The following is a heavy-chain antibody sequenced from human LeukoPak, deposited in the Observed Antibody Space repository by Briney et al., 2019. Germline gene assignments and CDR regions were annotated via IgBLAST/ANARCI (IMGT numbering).Heavy chain of an antibody. V-gene: IGHV3-7*05. J-gene: IGHJ4*02. Sequence: GGSLRLSCAASGLSFSGHWMNWVRQPPGKGLEWVANIKADGSEKYYVDSVKGRFTISRDDAKRTVDLQMDNLRAEDTAIYYCAYRNNFEYWGQGALVTVSS. D-gene: IGHD1-26*01. CDR1: GLSFSGHW. CDR3: AYRNNFEY. CDR2: IKADGSEK.